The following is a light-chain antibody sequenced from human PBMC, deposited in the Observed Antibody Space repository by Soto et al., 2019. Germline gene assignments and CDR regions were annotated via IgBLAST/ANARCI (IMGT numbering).Light chain of an antibody. CDR1: QSLSSSY. V-gene: IGKV3-20*01. J-gene: IGKJ2*01. Sequence: DIVLTQSPGTLSLSPGERATLSCRASQSLSSSYLAWYQQKPGQSPRLLMYDTSSRAAGTPDRFSGSGSGTDFTLTISSLEPEDFAVYFCQQYGGSPPGYIFGQGTKLEI. CDR3: QQYGGSPPGYI. CDR2: DTS.